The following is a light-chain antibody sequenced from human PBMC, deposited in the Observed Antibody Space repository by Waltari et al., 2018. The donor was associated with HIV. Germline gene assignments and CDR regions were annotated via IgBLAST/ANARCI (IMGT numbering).Light chain of an antibody. CDR2: EGS. Sequence: ISCTGTSSDVGSYNLVSWYQQHPGKAPKLMIYEGSKRPSGVSNRFSGSKSGNTASLTISGLQAEDEADYYCCSYAGSNFVVFGGGTKLTVL. J-gene: IGLJ2*01. V-gene: IGLV2-23*01. CDR3: CSYAGSNFVV. CDR1: SSDVGSYNL.